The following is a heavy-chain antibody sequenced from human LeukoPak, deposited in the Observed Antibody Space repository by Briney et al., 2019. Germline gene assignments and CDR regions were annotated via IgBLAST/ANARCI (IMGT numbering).Heavy chain of an antibody. J-gene: IGHJ5*02. D-gene: IGHD1-26*01. V-gene: IGHV4-39*01. CDR3: ARRGSGRNWFDP. Sequence: SETLSLTCTVSGGSISNNNYYWAWIRQPPGKGLECIGSIYYSGSPYYNPSLKSRVTISVDTSKNQFSLRLSSVTAADTAVYHCARRGSGRNWFDPWGQGTLVTVSS. CDR1: GGSISNNNYY. CDR2: IYYSGSP.